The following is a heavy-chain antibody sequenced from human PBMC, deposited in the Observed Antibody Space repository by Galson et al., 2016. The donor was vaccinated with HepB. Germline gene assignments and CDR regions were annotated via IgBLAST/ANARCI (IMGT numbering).Heavy chain of an antibody. J-gene: IGHJ4*02. CDR3: ARAAGDFYDSNIDY. CDR2: TNREVSWP. Sequence: SLRLSCAASGFTFSNYWMHWVRQAPGKGLVWVARTNREVSWPSYADSVKGRFTISRDNARNTLYLQMNHLRAEDTAVYYCARAAGDFYDSNIDYWGRGTLVTVSS. D-gene: IGHD3-3*01. CDR1: GFTFSNYW. V-gene: IGHV3-74*01.